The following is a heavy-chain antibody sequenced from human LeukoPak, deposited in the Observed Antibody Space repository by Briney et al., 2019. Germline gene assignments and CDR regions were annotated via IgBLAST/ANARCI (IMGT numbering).Heavy chain of an antibody. CDR3: ARGPYDYVWGSYRLGFDY. CDR2: IYYSGST. J-gene: IGHJ4*02. D-gene: IGHD3-16*02. Sequence: SETLSLTCTVSGGSISSSSYYWGWIRQPPGKGLEWIGSIYYSGSTYYNPSLKSRVTISVDTSKNQFSLKLSSVTAADTAVYYCARGPYDYVWGSYRLGFDYWGQGTLVTVSS. CDR1: GGSISSSSYY. V-gene: IGHV4-39*01.